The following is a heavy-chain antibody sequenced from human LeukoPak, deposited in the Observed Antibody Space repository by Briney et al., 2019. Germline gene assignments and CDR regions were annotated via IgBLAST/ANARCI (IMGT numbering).Heavy chain of an antibody. J-gene: IGHJ5*02. V-gene: IGHV4-39*01. D-gene: IGHD4-11*01. CDR1: GRSISSSTYY. Sequence: SETLSLICSVSGRSISSSTYYWGWIRQPPGKGLEWYGNIYNSGSTYYNPSLKSRFSISVDTSKNQFSLKLSSVTAADTAVYYCARQAYSSNLGWFDPWGQGTLVTVSS. CDR2: IYNSGST. CDR3: ARQAYSSNLGWFDP.